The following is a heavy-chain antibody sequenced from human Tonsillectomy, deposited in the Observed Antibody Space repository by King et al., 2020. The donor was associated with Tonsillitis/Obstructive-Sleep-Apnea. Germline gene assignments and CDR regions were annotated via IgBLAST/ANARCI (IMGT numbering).Heavy chain of an antibody. CDR1: GFTFSSYA. CDR2: ISYDGSNK. J-gene: IGHJ4*02. V-gene: IGHV3-30*04. CDR3: ARDSLGHYFDY. D-gene: IGHD3-16*01. Sequence: VQLVESGGGVVQPGRSLRLSCAASGFTFSSYAMYWVRQAPGKGLEWVAIISYDGSNKYYADSVKGRFTISRDNSKNTLYLQLNSLRAEDTAVYYCARDSLGHYFDYRGQGTLVTVSS.